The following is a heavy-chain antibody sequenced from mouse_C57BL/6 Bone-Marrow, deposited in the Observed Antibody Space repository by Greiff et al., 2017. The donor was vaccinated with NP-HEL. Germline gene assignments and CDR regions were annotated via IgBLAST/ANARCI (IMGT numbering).Heavy chain of an antibody. CDR1: GYTFTSYT. Sequence: QVQLKQSGAELARPGASVKMSCKASGYTFTSYTMHWVKQRPGQGLEWIGYINPSSGYTKYNQKFKDKATLTADKSSSTAYMQLSSLTSEDSAVYYCARDGSSYPPWFAYWGQGTLVTVSA. CDR3: ARDGSSYPPWFAY. J-gene: IGHJ3*01. CDR2: INPSSGYT. V-gene: IGHV1-4*01. D-gene: IGHD1-1*01.